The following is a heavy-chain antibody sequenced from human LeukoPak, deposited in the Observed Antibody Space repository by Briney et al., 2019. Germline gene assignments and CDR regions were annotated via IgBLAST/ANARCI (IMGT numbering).Heavy chain of an antibody. D-gene: IGHD6-19*01. CDR3: ARDYTGTGYSSGCYDY. V-gene: IGHV3-74*01. CDR2: INSDGSCI. Sequence: PGGSLRLSCAASGFTFSSYWMHWVRQAPGKGLVRVSRINSDGSCISYADSVKGRFTISRDNAKNTLYLQMNSLRAEHTAVYYCARDYTGTGYSSGCYDYWGQGTLVTVSS. J-gene: IGHJ4*02. CDR1: GFTFSSYW.